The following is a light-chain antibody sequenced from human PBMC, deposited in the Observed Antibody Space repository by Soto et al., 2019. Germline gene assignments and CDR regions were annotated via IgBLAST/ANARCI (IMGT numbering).Light chain of an antibody. CDR2: GSL. CDR3: QSYDNSLVGWV. J-gene: IGLJ3*02. V-gene: IGLV1-40*01. Sequence: QSVLTQPPSVSGAPGQRVTLSCSGGSSNIGAGYDVHWYQQLPGTAPKLLIYGSLKRPSGVPDRFSGSKSGPSASLAITGLQAEDEAYYDCQSYDNSLVGWVFGGGTKLTVL. CDR1: SSNIGAGYD.